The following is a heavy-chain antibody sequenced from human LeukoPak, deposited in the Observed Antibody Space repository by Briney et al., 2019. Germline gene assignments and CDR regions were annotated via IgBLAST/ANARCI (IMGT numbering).Heavy chain of an antibody. CDR2: IYYSGST. CDR3: AARLDYYDSSGYPP. V-gene: IGHV4-39*01. D-gene: IGHD3-22*01. J-gene: IGHJ5*02. CDR1: GGSISSSSYY. Sequence: PSETLSLTCTVSGGSISSSSYYWGWIRQPPGKGLEWIGSIYYSGSTYYNPSHKSRVTISVDTSKNQFSLKLSSVTAADTAVYYCAARLDYYDSSGYPPWGQGTLVTVSS.